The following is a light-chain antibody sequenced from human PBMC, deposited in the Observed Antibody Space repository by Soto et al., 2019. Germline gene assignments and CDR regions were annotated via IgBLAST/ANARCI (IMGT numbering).Light chain of an antibody. Sequence: QSALTQPASVSGSPGQSITISCTGTSSDVGSYNLVSWYQQHPGKAPKVMIYEGSKRPSGVSNRFSGSKSGNTASLTISGLQAEDEADYYCSSYAGSITYVFGTGTKVTVL. V-gene: IGLV2-23*01. CDR3: SSYAGSITYV. CDR1: SSDVGSYNL. CDR2: EGS. J-gene: IGLJ1*01.